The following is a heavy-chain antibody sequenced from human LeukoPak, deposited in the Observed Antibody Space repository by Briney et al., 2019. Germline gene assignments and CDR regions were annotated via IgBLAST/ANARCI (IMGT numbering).Heavy chain of an antibody. CDR1: GGTFSSYA. D-gene: IGHD3-9*01. Sequence: ASVKVSCKASGGTFSSYAISWVRQAPGQGLEWMGWINPKSGGTNYAQKFQGWVTMTRDTSISTAYMELSRLRSDDTAVYYCARESRYYDILTGYTYYFDYWGQGTLVTVSS. J-gene: IGHJ4*02. CDR3: ARESRYYDILTGYTYYFDY. CDR2: INPKSGGT. V-gene: IGHV1-2*04.